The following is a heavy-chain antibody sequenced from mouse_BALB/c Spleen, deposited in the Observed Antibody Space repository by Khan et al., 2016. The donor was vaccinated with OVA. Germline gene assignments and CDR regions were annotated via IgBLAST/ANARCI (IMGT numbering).Heavy chain of an antibody. CDR3: TRQGYVAGFTY. J-gene: IGHJ3*01. D-gene: IGHD2-2*01. Sequence: VQLKQSGPELMKPGASVKISCKASGYSFTSYYIHWVKQSHGKSLEWIGYVDPFSGGTTYNQKFKGKATLTVDKSSSTAYIHFSNLTSEDAAVYYWTRQGYVAGFTYWGQGTLVTVAA. CDR1: GYSFTSYY. CDR2: VDPFSGGT. V-gene: IGHV1S135*01.